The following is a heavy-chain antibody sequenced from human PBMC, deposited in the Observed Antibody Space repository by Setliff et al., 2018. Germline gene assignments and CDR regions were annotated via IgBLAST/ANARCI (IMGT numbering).Heavy chain of an antibody. CDR3: ARAPAVADPYYYYGMDV. CDR2: INPNSGGT. D-gene: IGHD6-19*01. J-gene: IGHJ6*02. V-gene: IGHV1-2*04. CDR1: GYTFTGYY. Sequence: GASVKVSCKASGYTFTGYYMHWVRQAPGQGLEWMGWINPNSGGTNYAQKFQGWVTMTRDTSISTAYMELSRLRSDDTAVYYCARAPAVADPYYYYGMDVWGQGTTVTVSS.